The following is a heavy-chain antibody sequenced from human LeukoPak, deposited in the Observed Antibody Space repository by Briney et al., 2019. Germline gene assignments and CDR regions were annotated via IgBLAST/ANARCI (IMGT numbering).Heavy chain of an antibody. Sequence: PGGSLRLSCAASRFTFSSYAMSWVRQAPGKGLECLANIKQDGSETYYADSVKGRFTISRDNSKNTLYLQMNSLRAEDTAVYYCAREDTGGSCNYWGQGTLVTVSS. J-gene: IGHJ4*02. CDR3: AREDTGGSCNY. CDR2: IKQDGSET. D-gene: IGHD2-15*01. V-gene: IGHV3-7*01. CDR1: RFTFSSYA.